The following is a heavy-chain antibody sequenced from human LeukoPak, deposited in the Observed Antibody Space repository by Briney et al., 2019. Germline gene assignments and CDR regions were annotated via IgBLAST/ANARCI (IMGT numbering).Heavy chain of an antibody. V-gene: IGHV3-74*01. Sequence: GGSLRLSCAASGYTFSNYWMHWVRQAPGKGLVWVSRINSDGSITSYADSVKGRFTISRDNAKNTLYLQMNSLRVEDTAVYYCARGYYYDSSAYDPFGGYWGQGTLVTVSS. CDR3: ARGYYYDSSAYDPFGGY. CDR1: GYTFSNYW. CDR2: INSDGSIT. D-gene: IGHD3-22*01. J-gene: IGHJ4*02.